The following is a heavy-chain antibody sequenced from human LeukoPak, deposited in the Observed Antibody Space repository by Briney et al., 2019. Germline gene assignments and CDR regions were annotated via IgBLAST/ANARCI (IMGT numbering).Heavy chain of an antibody. CDR1: GGSISSGGYS. Sequence: PSQTLSLTCAVSGGSISSGGYSWSWIRQPPGKGLEWIGYIYHSGSTYYNPSLKSRVTISVDRSKNQFSLKLSSVTAADTAVYYCARIGGASSSWYQAQNWFDPWGQGTLVTVSS. V-gene: IGHV4-30-2*01. D-gene: IGHD6-13*01. J-gene: IGHJ5*02. CDR2: IYHSGST. CDR3: ARIGGASSSWYQAQNWFDP.